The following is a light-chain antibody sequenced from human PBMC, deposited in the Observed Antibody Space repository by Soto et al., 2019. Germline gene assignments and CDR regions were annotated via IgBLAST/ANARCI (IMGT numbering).Light chain of an antibody. CDR1: SRDVGGYNY. CDR3: ISYTTSSLYV. J-gene: IGLJ1*01. V-gene: IGLV2-14*01. CDR2: DVS. Sequence: QSVLTQPASVSGSPGQSITISCTGTSRDVGGYNYVSWYQKHPGRAPQLLVHDVSTRPSGVSYRFSGSKSGNTAFLTISGLQAEDEADYYCISYTTSSLYVFRTGTKLTVL.